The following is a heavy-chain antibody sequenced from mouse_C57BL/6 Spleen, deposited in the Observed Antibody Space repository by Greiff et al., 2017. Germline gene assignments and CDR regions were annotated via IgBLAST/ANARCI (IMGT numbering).Heavy chain of an antibody. CDR2: INPNNGGT. Sequence: QVQLKESGTELVKPGASVKLSCKASGYTFTSYWMHWVKQRPGQGLEWIGNINPNNGGTNYNQKFKSKATRTVDKYSSTAYMQLSSLTSEDSAVYYWARGQLRLHYAMDYWGQGTSVTVSS. CDR1: GYTFTSYW. CDR3: ARGQLRLHYAMDY. J-gene: IGHJ4*01. V-gene: IGHV1-53*01. D-gene: IGHD3-2*02.